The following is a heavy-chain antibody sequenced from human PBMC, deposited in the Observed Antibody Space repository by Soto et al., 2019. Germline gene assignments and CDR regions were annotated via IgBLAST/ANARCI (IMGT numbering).Heavy chain of an antibody. CDR2: INPNSGGT. D-gene: IGHD3-3*01. Sequence: SXKVSCKASGYTFTGYYMHWVRQAPGQGLEWMGGINPNSGGTNYAQKFQGWVTMTRDTSISTAYMELSRLRSDDTAVYYCARDLYDFQGGGYYYGMDVWGQGTKVTVSS. CDR3: ARDLYDFQGGGYYYGMDV. V-gene: IGHV1-2*04. J-gene: IGHJ6*02. CDR1: GYTFTGYY.